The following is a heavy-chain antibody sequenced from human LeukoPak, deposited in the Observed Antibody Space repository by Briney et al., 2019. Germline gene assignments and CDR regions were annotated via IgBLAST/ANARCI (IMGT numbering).Heavy chain of an antibody. CDR3: ARAPYGAAAGTLYY. J-gene: IGHJ4*02. Sequence: SVKVSCKASGGTFSSYAISWVRQAPGQGLEWMGGIIPIFGTANYAQKFQGRITITADESTSTAYMELSSLRSEDTAVYYCARAPYGAAAGTLYYWGQGTLVTVSS. D-gene: IGHD6-13*01. V-gene: IGHV1-69*01. CDR1: GGTFSSYA. CDR2: IIPIFGTA.